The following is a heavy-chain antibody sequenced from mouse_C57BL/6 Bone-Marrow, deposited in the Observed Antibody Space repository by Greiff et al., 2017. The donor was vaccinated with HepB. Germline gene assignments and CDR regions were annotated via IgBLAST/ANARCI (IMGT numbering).Heavy chain of an antibody. CDR3: ARGRGNYGSTMDY. Sequence: VQLQQSGAELVKPGASVKISCKASGYAFSSYWMNWVKQRPGKGLEWIGQIYPEDGDTNYNGKFKGKATLTADKSSSTAYMQLSSLTSEDAAVYFCARGRGNYGSTMDYWGQGTSVTVSS. CDR2: IYPEDGDT. D-gene: IGHD1-1*01. V-gene: IGHV1-80*01. CDR1: GYAFSSYW. J-gene: IGHJ4*01.